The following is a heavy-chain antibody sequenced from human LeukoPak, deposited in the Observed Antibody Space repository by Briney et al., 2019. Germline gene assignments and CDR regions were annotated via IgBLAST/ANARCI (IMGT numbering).Heavy chain of an antibody. CDR1: AFTSSGHW. CDR2: SKNDGRST. D-gene: IGHD3-16*01. CDR3: ARELPRIGGQTDASDI. J-gene: IGHJ3*02. Sequence: GGSLTLSCAVYAFTSSGHWMEWVRHAPGRGLVWVSRSKNDGRSTSYAESVKGRFTTPRDNAKNTLYLQMNSLRAEETAVYYCARELPRIGGQTDASDIWGQGTMVTVS. V-gene: IGHV3-74*01.